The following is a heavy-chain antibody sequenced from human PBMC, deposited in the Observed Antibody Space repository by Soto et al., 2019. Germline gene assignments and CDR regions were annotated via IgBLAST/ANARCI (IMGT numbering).Heavy chain of an antibody. CDR1: GYTFTSYY. J-gene: IGHJ6*02. D-gene: IGHD3-10*01. V-gene: IGHV1-46*03. CDR2: INPSGGST. Sequence: ASVKVSCKASGYTFTSYYMHWVRQAPGQGLEWMGIINPSGGSTSYAQKFRGRVTMTRDTSTSTVYMELSSLRSEDTAVYYCARDGPYGSGTSYYYYGMDVWGQGTTVTVSS. CDR3: ARDGPYGSGTSYYYYGMDV.